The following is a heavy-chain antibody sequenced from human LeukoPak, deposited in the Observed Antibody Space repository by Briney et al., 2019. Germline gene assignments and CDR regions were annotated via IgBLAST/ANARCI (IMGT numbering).Heavy chain of an antibody. CDR1: GFTFDDYG. D-gene: IGHD3-22*01. J-gene: IGHJ4*02. CDR2: INWNGGST. CDR3: ARGTIYYDSSGYYYFDY. Sequence: GGSLRLSCAASGFTFDDYGMSWVRQAPGKGLEWVSGINWNGGSTGYADSVKGRFTISRDNAKNSLYLQMNSLRAEDTALYYCARGTIYYDSSGYYYFDYWGQGILVTVSS. V-gene: IGHV3-20*04.